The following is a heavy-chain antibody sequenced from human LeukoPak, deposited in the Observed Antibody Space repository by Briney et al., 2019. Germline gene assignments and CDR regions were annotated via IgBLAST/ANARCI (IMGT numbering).Heavy chain of an antibody. CDR2: ISSSGSTI. CDR1: GFTFSSYE. V-gene: IGHV3-48*03. Sequence: GSLRLSCAASGFTFSSYEMNWVRQAPGKGLEWVSYISSSGSTIYYADSVKGRFTISRGNAKNSLYLQMNSLRAEDTAVYYCARIYSSSWYPYYYYYYMDVWGKGTTVTISS. D-gene: IGHD6-13*01. CDR3: ARIYSSSWYPYYYYYYMDV. J-gene: IGHJ6*03.